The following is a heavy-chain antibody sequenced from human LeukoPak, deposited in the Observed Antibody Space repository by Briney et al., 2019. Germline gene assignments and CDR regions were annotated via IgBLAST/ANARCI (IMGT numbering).Heavy chain of an antibody. CDR1: DPSSNYYN. CDR3: ARDGITPDAFDI. Sequence: SVNYSCKPYDPSSNYYNINSVRPELETGLNWLGWISGHNGNTNYAQKVQGRVTMTTDRFTSTAYMELRSLISDDTAVYYCARDGITPDAFDIWGQGRWSPSLQ. V-gene: IGHV1-18*01. J-gene: IGHJ3*02. CDR2: ISGHNGNT. D-gene: IGHD3-10*01.